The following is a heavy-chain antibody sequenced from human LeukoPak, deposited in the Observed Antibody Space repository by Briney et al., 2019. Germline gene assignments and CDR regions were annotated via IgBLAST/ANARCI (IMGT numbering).Heavy chain of an antibody. V-gene: IGHV3-48*04. J-gene: IGHJ3*01. Sequence: GGSLRLSCAASGFTFSSYSMNWVRQAPGKGLEWISYISSSGSTISYADSVKGRFTISRDDAKNSLYLQMDSLRAEDTALYYCAREGDAFDFWGQGTMVTVSS. CDR2: ISSSGSTI. CDR1: GFTFSSYS. CDR3: AREGDAFDF.